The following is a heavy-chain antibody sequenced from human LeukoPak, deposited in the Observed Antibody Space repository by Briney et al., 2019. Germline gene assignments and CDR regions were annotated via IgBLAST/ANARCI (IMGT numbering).Heavy chain of an antibody. CDR3: ARDRCSSTSCPKGFDP. CDR1: GYTFTSYG. V-gene: IGHV1-69*13. CDR2: IIPIFGTA. Sequence: ASVKVSCKASGYTFTSYGISWVRQAPGQGLVWMGGIIPIFGTANYAQKFQGRVTITADESTSTAYMELSSLRSEDTAVYYCARDRCSSTSCPKGFDPWGQGTLVTVSS. J-gene: IGHJ5*02. D-gene: IGHD2-2*01.